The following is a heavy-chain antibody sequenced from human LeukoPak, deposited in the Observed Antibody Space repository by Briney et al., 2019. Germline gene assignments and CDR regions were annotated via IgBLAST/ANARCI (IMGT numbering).Heavy chain of an antibody. CDR2: ITSSSSFI. J-gene: IGHJ6*02. CDR3: ARDMPGRDCSGGSSYGYGLDV. Sequence: GGSLRLVYAASGFTFRSYSMNWVRQAPGKGLEWVCSITSSSSFIYHAESMKGRFTISRDNAKNSLYLQMTSLRAEDTAVYYCARDMPGRDCSGGSSYGYGLDVWGQGTTVIVSS. V-gene: IGHV3-21*01. CDR1: GFTFRSYS. D-gene: IGHD2-15*01.